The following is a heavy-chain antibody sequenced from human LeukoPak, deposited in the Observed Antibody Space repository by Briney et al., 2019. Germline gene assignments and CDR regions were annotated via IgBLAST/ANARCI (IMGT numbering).Heavy chain of an antibody. CDR3: ARYSGGIYGMDV. Sequence: ASVKVSCKASGYTFTGYYMHWVRQAPGQGLEWMGRINPNSGGTNYAQKFQGRVTMTRDTSISTAYMELSMLRSDDTAVYYCARYSGGIYGMDVWGQGTTVTVSS. V-gene: IGHV1-2*06. CDR2: INPNSGGT. CDR1: GYTFTGYY. J-gene: IGHJ6*02. D-gene: IGHD2-15*01.